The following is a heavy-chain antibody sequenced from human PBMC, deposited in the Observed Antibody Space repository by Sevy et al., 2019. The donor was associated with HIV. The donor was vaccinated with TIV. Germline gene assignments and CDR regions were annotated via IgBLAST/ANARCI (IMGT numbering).Heavy chain of an antibody. CDR3: AKNGVGSYPDY. D-gene: IGHD1-26*01. J-gene: IGHJ4*02. CDR2: ISGRGGNR. V-gene: IGHV3-23*01. Sequence: GGYLRLSCTASGFTFSSYAMSWVRQAPGKGLEWVSTISGRGGNRYYEDSLKGRFTISRDNSRNTVLLQMTNLRAEDTAVYYCAKNGVGSYPDYWGQGTLVTVSS. CDR1: GFTFSSYA.